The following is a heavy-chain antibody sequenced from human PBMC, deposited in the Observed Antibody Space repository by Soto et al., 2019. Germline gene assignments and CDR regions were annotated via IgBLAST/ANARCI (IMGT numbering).Heavy chain of an antibody. CDR2: ISYDGSNK. V-gene: IGHV3-30-3*01. Sequence: QVQLVESGGGVVQPGRSLRLSCAASGFTFSSYAMHWVRQAPGKGLEWVAVISYDGSNKYYADSVKGRFTISRDNSKNTLYLQMNSLRAEDTAVYYCARDGYSSGWYFPDYYYGMDVWGHGTTVTVSS. J-gene: IGHJ6*02. CDR1: GFTFSSYA. CDR3: ARDGYSSGWYFPDYYYGMDV. D-gene: IGHD6-19*01.